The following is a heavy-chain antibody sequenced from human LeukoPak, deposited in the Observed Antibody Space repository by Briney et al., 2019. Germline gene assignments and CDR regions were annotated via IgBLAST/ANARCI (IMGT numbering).Heavy chain of an antibody. CDR2: ISSDGSNK. Sequence: SLTLSCAPSGFTFSSYAMHWVRQAPGKGLEWVAFISSDGSNKYYADSVKGRFTISRDNSKNTLYLQMNSLRHEDTAVYYCDPHDSASQFWGQGTLVTVSS. CDR1: GFTFSSYA. V-gene: IGHV3-30-3*01. D-gene: IGHD6-6*01. J-gene: IGHJ4*02. CDR3: DPHDSASQF.